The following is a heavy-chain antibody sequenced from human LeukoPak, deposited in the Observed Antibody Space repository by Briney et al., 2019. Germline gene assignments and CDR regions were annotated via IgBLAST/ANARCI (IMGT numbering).Heavy chain of an antibody. CDR3: TRDLYQNDGVHEYSYNGMDV. V-gene: IGHV3-66*01. CDR2: VYKGGNI. Sequence: GGSLRLSCAASGLDVSRNYMNWVRQAPGKGLEWVSVVYKGGNIFYADSVKARFTMSRDKSNNTLYLQMDSLRAEDTAVYYCTRDLYQNDGVHEYSYNGMDVWGQGTTVTVS. D-gene: IGHD3-10*01. J-gene: IGHJ6*02. CDR1: GLDVSRNY.